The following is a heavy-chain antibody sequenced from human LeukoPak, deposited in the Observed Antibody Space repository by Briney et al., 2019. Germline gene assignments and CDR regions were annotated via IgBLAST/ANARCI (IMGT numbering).Heavy chain of an antibody. CDR2: ISYDGSNK. CDR1: GFIFRKYV. V-gene: IGHV3-30-3*01. D-gene: IGHD3-3*01. J-gene: IGHJ6*02. Sequence: GGSLRLSCAASGFIFRKYVMSWVRQAPGKGLEWVAVISYDGSNKYYADSVKGRFTISRDNSKNTLYLQMNSLRAEDTAVYYCAREGGPYYDSWIFYYYYGMDVWGQGTTVTVSS. CDR3: AREGGPYYDSWIFYYYYGMDV.